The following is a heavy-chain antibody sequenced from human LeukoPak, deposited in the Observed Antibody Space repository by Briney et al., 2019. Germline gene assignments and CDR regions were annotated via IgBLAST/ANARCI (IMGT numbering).Heavy chain of an antibody. Sequence: GGSLRLSCAASGFTFSSFWMSWVREAPGKGLEWVANIKQDGSEKYYVDSVKGRFTISRDNAKNSLYLQMNSLRAEDTAVYYCAREIAVPGTRRGYYGYYGVDVWGQGTTVTVSS. CDR3: AREIAVPGTRRGYYGYYGVDV. D-gene: IGHD6-13*01. CDR1: GFTFSSFW. V-gene: IGHV3-7*01. CDR2: IKQDGSEK. J-gene: IGHJ6*02.